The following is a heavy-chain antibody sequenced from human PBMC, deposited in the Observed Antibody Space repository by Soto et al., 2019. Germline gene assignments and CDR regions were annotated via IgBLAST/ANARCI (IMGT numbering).Heavy chain of an antibody. CDR2: IRSKANNYAT. CDR1: GFTFSGSV. Sequence: EVQLVESGGGLFQPGGSLRLSCAASGFTFSGSVIHWVRQASGKGLEWLGLIRSKANNYATAYGASVKGGFTISRDDSKNTAYLQMNSLKTEDTAIYYCSRQMFSPDNHWGQGTLVTVSS. V-gene: IGHV3-73*01. CDR3: SRQMFSPDNH. J-gene: IGHJ5*02. D-gene: IGHD3-10*02.